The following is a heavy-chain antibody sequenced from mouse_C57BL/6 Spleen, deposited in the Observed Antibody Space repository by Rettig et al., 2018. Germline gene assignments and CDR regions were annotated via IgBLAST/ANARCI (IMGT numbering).Heavy chain of an antibody. CDR1: GYTFTSYN. CDR3: ARNGYYGSSYGDAMDY. J-gene: IGHJ4*01. Sequence: QAYLQQSGAELVRPGASVKMSCKASGYTFTSYNMHWVKQTPRQGLEWIGAIYPGNGDTSYNQKFKGKATLTVDKSSSTAYMQRRSLTSEDSAVYFCARNGYYGSSYGDAMDYWGQGTSVTVSS. V-gene: IGHV1-12*01. D-gene: IGHD1-1*01. CDR2: IYPGNGDT.